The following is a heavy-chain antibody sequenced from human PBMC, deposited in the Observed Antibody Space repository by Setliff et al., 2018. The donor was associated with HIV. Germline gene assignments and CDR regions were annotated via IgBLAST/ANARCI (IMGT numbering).Heavy chain of an antibody. CDR3: ARQDIPTGYYLFDY. D-gene: IGHD3-9*01. CDR2: INPNMGDT. Sequence: ASVKVSCKASGYKFTGHHIQWMRQAPRQGLEWMGRINPNMGDTQYAQKFQGRIIMTRDTSINTVYMELSSLTSDDTALYYCARQDIPTGYYLFDYWGQGTQVTVSS. CDR1: GYKFTGHH. V-gene: IGHV1-2*06. J-gene: IGHJ4*02.